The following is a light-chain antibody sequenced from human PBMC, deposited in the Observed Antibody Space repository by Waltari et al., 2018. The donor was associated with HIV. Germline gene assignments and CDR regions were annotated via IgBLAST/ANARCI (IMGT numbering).Light chain of an antibody. CDR2: EDN. CDR3: QAWDSSTVV. J-gene: IGLJ2*01. CDR1: TLGNKH. Sequence: SYEVTQPPSVSVSPGQTASITCSGHTLGNKHTAWYQQKPGQSPVLVIYEDNKRRSGTPERFSGSNSGDTATLTISGTQAMDEADYYCQAWDSSTVVFGGGTRLTVL. V-gene: IGLV3-1*01.